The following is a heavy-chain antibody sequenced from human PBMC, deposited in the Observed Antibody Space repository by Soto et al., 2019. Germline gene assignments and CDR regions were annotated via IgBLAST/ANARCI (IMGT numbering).Heavy chain of an antibody. V-gene: IGHV3-7*04. CDR2: INQDGSEK. D-gene: IGHD1-26*01. J-gene: IGHJ4*02. CDR1: ESTVSRDW. Sequence: EVHLVESGGGLVQTGGSLRLSCAIFESTVSRDWMNWVRQAPGKGLEWVAHINQDGSEKYYVDSVKGRFTISRDNAKKSLYLQMYSLTPADTAMYYCSGGVGDAFWGQGTLVTVSS. CDR3: SGGVGDAF.